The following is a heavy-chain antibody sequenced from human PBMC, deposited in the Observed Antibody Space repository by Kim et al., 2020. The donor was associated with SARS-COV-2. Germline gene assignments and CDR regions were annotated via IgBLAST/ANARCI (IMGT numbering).Heavy chain of an antibody. Sequence: GGSLRLSCATSGFTFSNFWMGWVRQASGKGPEWVANINPDGSETYYVDSVKGRFTISRDNAKDAVYLQLNNLRGEETAMYYCERAWHNWNPFDYWGQGTL. CDR2: INPDGSET. V-gene: IGHV3-7*01. D-gene: IGHD1-20*01. CDR3: ERAWHNWNPFDY. CDR1: GFTFSNFW. J-gene: IGHJ4*02.